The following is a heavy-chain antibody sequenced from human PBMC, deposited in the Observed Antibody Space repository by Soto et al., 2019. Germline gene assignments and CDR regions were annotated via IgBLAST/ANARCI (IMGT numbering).Heavy chain of an antibody. CDR2: IWYDGSNK. J-gene: IGHJ1*01. CDR1: GFTFSSYG. CDR3: ARDCEYSSSYFQH. D-gene: IGHD6-6*01. Sequence: GGSLRLSCAASGFTFSSYGMHWVRQAPGKGLEWVAVIWYDGSNKYYADSVKGRFTISRDNSKNTLYLQMNSLRAEATAVYYCARDCEYSSSYFQHWGQGTLVTVSS. V-gene: IGHV3-33*08.